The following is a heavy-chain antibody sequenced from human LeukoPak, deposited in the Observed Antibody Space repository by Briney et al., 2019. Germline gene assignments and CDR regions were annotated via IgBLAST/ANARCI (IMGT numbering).Heavy chain of an antibody. J-gene: IGHJ4*02. D-gene: IGHD3-10*01. CDR1: GGTFSSYA. V-gene: IGHV1-69*13. Sequence: GAPVKVSCKASGGTFSSYAISWVRQAPGQGLEWMGGIIPIFGTANYAQKFQGRVTITADESTSTAYMELSSLRSEDTAVYYCARAYGSGSYYNPLRYWGQGTLVTVSS. CDR3: ARAYGSGSYYNPLRY. CDR2: IIPIFGTA.